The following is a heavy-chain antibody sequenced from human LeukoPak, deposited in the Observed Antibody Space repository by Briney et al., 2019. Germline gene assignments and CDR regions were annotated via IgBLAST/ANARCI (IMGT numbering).Heavy chain of an antibody. Sequence: GGSLRLSCAASGFTFSSYSMNWVRQAPGKGLEWVSSISSSSSYIYYADSVKGRFTISRDNAKNSLYLQMNSLRAEDTAVYYCARDPLELGLVNYYYCIDVWGRETTLTVSS. J-gene: IGHJ6*01. D-gene: IGHD1-7*01. V-gene: IGHV3-21*01. CDR1: GFTFSSYS. CDR3: ARDPLELGLVNYYYCIDV. CDR2: ISSSSSYI.